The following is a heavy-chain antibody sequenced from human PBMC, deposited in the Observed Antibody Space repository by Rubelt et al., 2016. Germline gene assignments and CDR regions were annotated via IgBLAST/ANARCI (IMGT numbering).Heavy chain of an antibody. J-gene: IGHJ6*02. D-gene: IGHD6-13*01. CDR1: GGSFSGYY. CDR3: ARGRRGSSSWLGRDYYGMDV. CDR2: INHSGST. V-gene: IGHV4-34*01. Sequence: QVQLQQWGAGLLKPSETLSLTCAVYGGSFSGYYWSWIRQPPGKGLEWIGEINHSGSTNYTPSLKSRVTTSVDTSKNQFSLKLSSVTAADTAVYYCARGRRGSSSWLGRDYYGMDVWGQGTTVTVSS.